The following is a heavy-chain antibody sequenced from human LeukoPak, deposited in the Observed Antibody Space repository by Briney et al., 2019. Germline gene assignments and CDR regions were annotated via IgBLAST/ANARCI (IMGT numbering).Heavy chain of an antibody. CDR2: ISYDGSNK. D-gene: IGHD6-19*01. CDR1: GFTSSSYG. Sequence: GGSLRLSCAASGFTSSSYGMHWVRQAPGKGLEWVAVISYDGSNKYYADSVKGRFTISRDNSKNTLYLQVNSLRAEDTAVYYCAKDQVAVAALPIDYWGQGTLVTVSS. CDR3: AKDQVAVAALPIDY. V-gene: IGHV3-30*18. J-gene: IGHJ4*02.